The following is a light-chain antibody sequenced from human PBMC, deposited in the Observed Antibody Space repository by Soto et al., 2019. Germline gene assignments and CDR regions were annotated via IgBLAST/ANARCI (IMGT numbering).Light chain of an antibody. V-gene: IGLV1-51*01. CDR1: NSNIETNY. Sequence: QAVLTQPPSVSAAPGQKVTISCSGSNSNIETNYVSWYQHLPGTAPKLHIYDDNKRPSGIPDRFSGSKSGTSATLGITGLQTGDEAAYYCGTWDRSLNAVVFGGGTKLTVL. CDR2: DDN. J-gene: IGLJ2*01. CDR3: GTWDRSLNAVV.